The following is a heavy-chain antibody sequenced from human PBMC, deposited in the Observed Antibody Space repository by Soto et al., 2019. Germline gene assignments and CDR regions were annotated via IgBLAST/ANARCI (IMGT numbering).Heavy chain of an antibody. Sequence: EVQLVESGGGLVQPGGSLRLSCAASGFTVSSNYMSWVRQAPGKGLEWVSVIYSGGTTYYADSVKGRFTISRDNSKKTLYLQMNSLRAEETAGYYCARNCDSRDYRGWFDPWGQGTPGTVSS. V-gene: IGHV3-66*01. D-gene: IGHD3-22*01. J-gene: IGHJ5*02. CDR3: ARNCDSRDYRGWFDP. CDR1: GFTVSSNY. CDR2: IYSGGTT.